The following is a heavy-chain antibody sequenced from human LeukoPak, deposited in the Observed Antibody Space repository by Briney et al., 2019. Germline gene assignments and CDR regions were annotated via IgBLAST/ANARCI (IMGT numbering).Heavy chain of an antibody. D-gene: IGHD3-9*01. V-gene: IGHV1-18*01. Sequence: AASVKVSCKASGYTFTSYAITWVRQAPGQGLEWMGWISAYNGNTNYAQNLQGRVTMTTDTSTSTAYMELRSLRSDDTAMYYCATIDMFTAIFDYWCQGTLVTVCS. CDR3: ATIDMFTAIFDY. CDR2: ISAYNGNT. CDR1: GYTFTSYA. J-gene: IGHJ4*02.